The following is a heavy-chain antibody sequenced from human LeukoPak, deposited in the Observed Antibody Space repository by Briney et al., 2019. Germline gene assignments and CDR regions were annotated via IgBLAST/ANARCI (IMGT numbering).Heavy chain of an antibody. CDR1: GYSFTSYW. CDR3: AIKHREYTYGYSY. Sequence: GESLKISCKGSGYSFTSYWIGWVRQMPGKGLEWMGIIYPADSDTRYTPPLQGQVTISADKSITTAYLQWSSLKASDTAVCYCAIKHREYTYGYSYWGQGTLVTVPS. D-gene: IGHD5-18*01. J-gene: IGHJ4*02. V-gene: IGHV5-51*01. CDR2: IYPADSDT.